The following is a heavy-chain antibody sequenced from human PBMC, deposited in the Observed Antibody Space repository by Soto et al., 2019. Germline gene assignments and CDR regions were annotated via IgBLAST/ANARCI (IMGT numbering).Heavy chain of an antibody. V-gene: IGHV3-21*01. Sequence: PGGSLRLSCAASGFTFSSYSMNWVRQAPGKGLEWVSSISSSSSYIYYADSVKGRFTISRDNAKNSLYLQMNSLRAEDTAVYYCAREITMASGIFDSWGQGSLVIVSS. CDR2: ISSSSSYI. J-gene: IGHJ5*01. CDR3: AREITMASGIFDS. CDR1: GFTFSSYS. D-gene: IGHD3-10*01.